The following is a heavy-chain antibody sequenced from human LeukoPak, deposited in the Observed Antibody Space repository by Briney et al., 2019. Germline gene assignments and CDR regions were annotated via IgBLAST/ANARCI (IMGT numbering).Heavy chain of an antibody. J-gene: IGHJ4*02. Sequence: PSETLSLTCAVYGGSFSGYYWSWIRQPPGKGLEWIGEINHSGSTNYNPSLKSRVTISVDTSKNQFSLKLSSVTAADTAVYYCASGNYGSGGYWLADYWGQGTLVTVSS. CDR3: ASGNYGSGGYWLADY. CDR1: GGSFSGYY. D-gene: IGHD3-10*01. CDR2: INHSGST. V-gene: IGHV4-34*01.